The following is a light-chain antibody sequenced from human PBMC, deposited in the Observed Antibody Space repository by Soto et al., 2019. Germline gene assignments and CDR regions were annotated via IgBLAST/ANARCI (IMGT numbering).Light chain of an antibody. CDR2: SND. Sequence: QPVLTQPPSASGTPGQRVTISCSGSSSNIGSNTVNWYQHLPGTAPKVLIYSNDQRPSGVPDRFSGSKSGTSASLAISGLQSEDEADYYCVAWDDSLNGVVFGGGTKVTVL. CDR3: VAWDDSLNGVV. V-gene: IGLV1-44*01. CDR1: SSNIGSNT. J-gene: IGLJ2*01.